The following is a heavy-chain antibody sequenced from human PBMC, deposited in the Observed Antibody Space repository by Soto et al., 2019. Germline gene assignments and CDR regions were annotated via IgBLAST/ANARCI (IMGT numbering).Heavy chain of an antibody. D-gene: IGHD3-22*01. CDR2: VYYSGSS. CDR1: GGSIKNNDYY. Sequence: QLQESGPGLVKPSQTLSLTCSVSGGSIKNNDYYWSWIRQTPGKGLEWIGYVYYSGSSDYIPSLKSRLSMSIDKSKNQFHLKLNSVTAADTATYYCARMSYFYDKWYFDIWGRGTLVTVSS. CDR3: ARMSYFYDKWYFDI. V-gene: IGHV4-30-4*01. J-gene: IGHJ2*01.